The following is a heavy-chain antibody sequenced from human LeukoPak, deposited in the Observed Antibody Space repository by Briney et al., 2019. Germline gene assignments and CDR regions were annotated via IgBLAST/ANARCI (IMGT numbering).Heavy chain of an antibody. V-gene: IGHV5-51*01. CDR1: GYSFTNYW. J-gene: IGHJ3*02. CDR3: ARHCSGTKCHGAFDI. D-gene: IGHD2-15*01. Sequence: GESLKISCKGSGYSFTNYWIAWVRQMPGKGLEWMGIIYPGDSDTRNSPSFQGQVTISADKSISTAYLQWTSLKASDTAMYYCARHCSGTKCHGAFDIWGQGTMVTVSS. CDR2: IYPGDSDT.